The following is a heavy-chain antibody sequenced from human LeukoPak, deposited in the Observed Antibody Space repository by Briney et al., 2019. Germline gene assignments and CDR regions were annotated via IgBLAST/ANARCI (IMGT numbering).Heavy chain of an antibody. CDR3: ARDTYRFFDF. D-gene: IGHD1-1*01. Sequence: GGSLRLSCAASGFTFSSYWMSWVRQAPGKGLEWVANTNEDGSDKYYVDSVKGRFTVSRDNAKNSLYLQMKSLRAEDTAIYYCARDTYRFFDFWGQGTLVTVSS. V-gene: IGHV3-7*01. J-gene: IGHJ4*02. CDR2: TNEDGSDK. CDR1: GFTFSSYW.